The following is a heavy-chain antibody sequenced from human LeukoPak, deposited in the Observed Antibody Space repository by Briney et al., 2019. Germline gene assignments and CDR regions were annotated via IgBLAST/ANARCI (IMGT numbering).Heavy chain of an antibody. Sequence: GGSLRLSCAASGFTFSTYYMSWIRQAPGKGLEWVSYISSSGSTIYYADPVKGRFTISRDNAKNSLYLQMNSLRAEDTAVYYCARDRYYGSGSYYPFYYYYGMDVWGQGTTVTVSS. CDR2: ISSSGSTI. CDR1: GFTFSTYY. J-gene: IGHJ6*02. V-gene: IGHV3-11*01. D-gene: IGHD3-10*01. CDR3: ARDRYYGSGSYYPFYYYYGMDV.